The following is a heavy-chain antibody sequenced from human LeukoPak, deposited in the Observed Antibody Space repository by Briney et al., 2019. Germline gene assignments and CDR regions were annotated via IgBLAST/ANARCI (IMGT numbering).Heavy chain of an antibody. CDR3: AKDKIGRILEWLSYFDY. J-gene: IGHJ4*02. Sequence: GGSLRLSCAASGFTFGSYGMHWVRQAPGKGLEWVAFIRYDGSNKYYADSVKGRFTISRDNSKNTLYLQMNSLRAEDTAVYYCAKDKIGRILEWLSYFDYWGQGTLVTVSS. V-gene: IGHV3-30*02. D-gene: IGHD3-3*01. CDR1: GFTFGSYG. CDR2: IRYDGSNK.